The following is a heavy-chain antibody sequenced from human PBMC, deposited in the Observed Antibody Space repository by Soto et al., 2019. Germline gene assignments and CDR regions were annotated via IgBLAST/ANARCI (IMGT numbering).Heavy chain of an antibody. J-gene: IGHJ4*02. CDR3: AREAPSYYYDSSGYQL. CDR1: GGSISSGDYY. D-gene: IGHD3-22*01. Sequence: SETLSLTCTVSGGSISSGDYYWSWIRQPPGKGLEWIGYIYYSGSTYYNPSLKSRVTISVDTSKNQFSLKLSSVTAADTAVYYCAREAPSYYYDSSGYQLWGQGTLVTVSS. V-gene: IGHV4-30-4*01. CDR2: IYYSGST.